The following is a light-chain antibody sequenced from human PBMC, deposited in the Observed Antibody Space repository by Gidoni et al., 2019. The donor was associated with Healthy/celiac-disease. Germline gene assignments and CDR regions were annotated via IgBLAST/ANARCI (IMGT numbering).Light chain of an antibody. J-gene: IGKJ1*01. Sequence: IQLTQSPSSLSASVGDRVTITCRASQGISSYLAWYQHKPGKAPKLLIYAASTLQSGVPSRFSGSGSGTDFTLTISSLQPEDFATYYCQQLRTFXXXTKVEIK. CDR3: QQLRT. CDR2: AAS. CDR1: QGISSY. V-gene: IGKV1-9*01.